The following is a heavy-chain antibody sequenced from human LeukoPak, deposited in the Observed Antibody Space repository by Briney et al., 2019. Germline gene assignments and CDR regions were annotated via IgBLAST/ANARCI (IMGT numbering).Heavy chain of an antibody. D-gene: IGHD2-21*02. CDR2: INPNSGGT. CDR3: ARADVVVVTALDY. V-gene: IGHV1-2*02. Sequence: ASVKVSCKASGYTFTGYYMHWVRQAPGQGLEWMGWINPNSGGTNYAQKFQGRVTMTRDTSISTAYMELSRLRSDDTAVYYCARADVVVVTALDYWGQGTLVTVSS. J-gene: IGHJ4*02. CDR1: GYTFTGYY.